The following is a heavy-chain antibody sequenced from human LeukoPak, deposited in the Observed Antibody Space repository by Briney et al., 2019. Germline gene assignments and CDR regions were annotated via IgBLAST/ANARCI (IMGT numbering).Heavy chain of an antibody. CDR3: AKDQAPTAGATDC. CDR2: IGDTDIMT. CDR1: GFSFSINA. Sequence: GGSLRLSCAASGFSFSINAMSWVRQAPEKGLEWVSTIGDTDIMTHYADSVKGRFTISRDDSKNTLYLQMNSLRADDTAVYYCAKDQAPTAGATDCWGQGTLVTVSS. D-gene: IGHD1-26*01. J-gene: IGHJ4*02. V-gene: IGHV3-23*01.